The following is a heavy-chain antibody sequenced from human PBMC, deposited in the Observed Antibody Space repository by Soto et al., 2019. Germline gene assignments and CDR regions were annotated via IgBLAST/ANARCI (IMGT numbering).Heavy chain of an antibody. J-gene: IGHJ3*02. Sequence: QVQLQESGPGLVKPSETLSLTCTVSDGSISSYYWSWIRQPPGKGLEWIGYIYYSGSTNYNPSLKSRVTISVDTSKNQFSLKLSSVTAADTAVYYCARRYGYAFDIWGQGTMVTVSS. V-gene: IGHV4-59*01. D-gene: IGHD4-17*01. CDR1: DGSISSYY. CDR3: ARRYGYAFDI. CDR2: IYYSGST.